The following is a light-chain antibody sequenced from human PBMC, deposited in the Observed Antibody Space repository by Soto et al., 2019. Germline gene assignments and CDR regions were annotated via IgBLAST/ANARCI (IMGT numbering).Light chain of an antibody. J-gene: IGKJ2*01. CDR2: DAS. CDR3: QQYANLPHT. CDR1: QDISNY. Sequence: DIQMTQSQSSLSASVGDRVTITCQASQDISNYLNWYQQKPGKAPKLLIYDASNLESGVASRFSGSGSRTDFTFTISSLQPEDIATYYCQQYANLPHTFGQGTKLEIK. V-gene: IGKV1-33*01.